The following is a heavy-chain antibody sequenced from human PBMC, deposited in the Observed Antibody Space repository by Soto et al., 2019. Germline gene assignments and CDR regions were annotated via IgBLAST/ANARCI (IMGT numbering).Heavy chain of an antibody. CDR3: ARDTMTYSYGCGDV. CDR1: GFTFSSYG. Sequence: GGSLRLSCAASGFTFSSYGMHWVRQAPGKGLEWVAVIWYDGSNKDYAESVKGRFTISRDNSKNTLYLQMNSLRAEDTAVYYCARDTMTYSYGCGDVWGQGTTVTVSS. V-gene: IGHV3-33*08. CDR2: IWYDGSNK. J-gene: IGHJ6*02. D-gene: IGHD5-18*01.